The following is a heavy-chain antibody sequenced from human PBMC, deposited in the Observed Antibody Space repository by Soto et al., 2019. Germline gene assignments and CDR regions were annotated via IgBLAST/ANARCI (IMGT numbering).Heavy chain of an antibody. CDR1: GGTFSSYA. D-gene: IGHD3-9*01. V-gene: IGHV1-69*01. J-gene: IGHJ4*02. CDR3: ARERYDILTGYYNPLFDY. Sequence: QVQLVQSGAEVKKPGSSVKVSCKASGGTFSSYAISWVRQAPGQGLEWMGGIIPIFGTANYAQKFQGRVTITADEPTSTAYMELSSLRSEDTAVYYCARERYDILTGYYNPLFDYWGQGTLVTVSS. CDR2: IIPIFGTA.